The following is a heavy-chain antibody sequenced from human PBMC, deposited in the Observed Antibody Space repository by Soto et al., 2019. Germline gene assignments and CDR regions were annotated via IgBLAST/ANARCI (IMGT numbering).Heavy chain of an antibody. CDR3: ARVFRRPDFWSGYRTNWFDP. CDR2: ISSSSSTI. CDR1: GFTFSSYS. J-gene: IGHJ5*02. D-gene: IGHD3-3*01. V-gene: IGHV3-48*02. Sequence: EVQLVESGGGLVQPGGSLRLSCAASGFTFSSYSMNWVRQAPGKGLEWVSYISSSSSTIYYADSVKGRFTISRDNAKNSLYLHMNSLRDEDTAVYYCARVFRRPDFWSGYRTNWFDPWGQGTLVTVSS.